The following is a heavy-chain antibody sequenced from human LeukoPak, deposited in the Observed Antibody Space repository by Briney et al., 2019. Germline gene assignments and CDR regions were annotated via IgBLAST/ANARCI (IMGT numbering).Heavy chain of an antibody. D-gene: IGHD3-22*01. CDR3: ARDSNDYDSSSSY. CDR1: GYTFTSYY. V-gene: IGHV1-18*04. CDR2: ISAYNGNT. J-gene: IGHJ4*02. Sequence: ASVKVSCKASGYTFTSYYMHWVRQAPGQGLEWMGWISAYNGNTNYAQKLQGRVTMTTDTSTSTAYMELRSLRSDDTAVYYCARDSNDYDSSSSYWGQGTLVTVSS.